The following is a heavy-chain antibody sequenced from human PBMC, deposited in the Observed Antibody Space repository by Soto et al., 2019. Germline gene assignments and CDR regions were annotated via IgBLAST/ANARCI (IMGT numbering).Heavy chain of an antibody. CDR1: GFPFSSYS. D-gene: IGHD4-17*01. CDR3: ARKSTVTSNVGLIDY. V-gene: IGHV3-48*04. CDR2: ISSSSGTI. Sequence: GGSLRLSCAASGFPFSSYSMNWVRQAPGKGLEWVSYISSSSGTIYYADSVKGRFTISRDNAKNSLDLQMSSLSAEDTAVYYCARKSTVTSNVGLIDYWGQGTLVTVSS. J-gene: IGHJ4*02.